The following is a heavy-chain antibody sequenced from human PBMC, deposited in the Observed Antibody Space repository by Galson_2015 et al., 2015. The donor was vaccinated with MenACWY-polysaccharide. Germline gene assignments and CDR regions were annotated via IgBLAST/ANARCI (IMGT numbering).Heavy chain of an antibody. CDR3: ARASGRYCGGDCHDFDAFDI. Sequence: SLRLSCAASGFTFSSYGMHWVRQAPGKGLEWVAVIWYDGSNKYYADSVKGRFTISRDNSKDTLYLQMNSLRAEDTAVYYCARASGRYCGGDCHDFDAFDIWGQGTMVTVSS. CDR1: GFTFSSYG. CDR2: IWYDGSNK. D-gene: IGHD2-21*02. J-gene: IGHJ3*02. V-gene: IGHV3-33*01.